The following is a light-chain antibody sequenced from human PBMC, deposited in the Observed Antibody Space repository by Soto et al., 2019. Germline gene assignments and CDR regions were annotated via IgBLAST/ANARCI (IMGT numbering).Light chain of an antibody. CDR3: QQYNSFSET. CDR2: DAS. J-gene: IGKJ1*01. Sequence: DIQMTQSPSTLSASVGDRFTITCLASKSINSWVAWHQQKPGKAPKLLIYDASSLEGGVPSRFSGSGSGTEFTLSISSLQPEDFATYYCQQYNSFSETFGQGTKVDIK. CDR1: KSINSW. V-gene: IGKV1-5*01.